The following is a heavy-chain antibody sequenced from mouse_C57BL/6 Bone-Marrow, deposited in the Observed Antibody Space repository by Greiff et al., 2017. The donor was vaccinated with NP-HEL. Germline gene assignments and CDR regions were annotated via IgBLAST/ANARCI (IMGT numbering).Heavy chain of an antibody. Sequence: EVKLLESGPGLAKPSQTLSLTCSVTGYSITSDYWNWIRKFPGNKLEYMGYISYSGSTYYNPSLKSRISITRDTSKNQYYLQLNSVTTEDTATYYCARYHYYVSSLWYFDVWGTGTTVTVSS. CDR2: ISYSGST. D-gene: IGHD1-1*01. J-gene: IGHJ1*03. V-gene: IGHV3-8*01. CDR3: ARYHYYVSSLWYFDV. CDR1: GYSITSDY.